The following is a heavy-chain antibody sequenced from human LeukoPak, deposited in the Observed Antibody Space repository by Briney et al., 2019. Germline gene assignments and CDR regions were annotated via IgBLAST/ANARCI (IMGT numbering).Heavy chain of an antibody. D-gene: IGHD3-9*01. CDR3: AKDDSDLDWLPFEY. CDR2: INWDGGST. CDR1: GFTFDDYA. J-gene: IGHJ4*02. Sequence: GGSLRLSCAASGFTFDDYAMHWVRQAPGKGLEWVSLINWDGGSTYYADPVKGRFIISRDNSKNSLYLQMNSLRAEDTALYYCAKDDSDLDWLPFEYWGQGTLVTVSS. V-gene: IGHV3-43D*03.